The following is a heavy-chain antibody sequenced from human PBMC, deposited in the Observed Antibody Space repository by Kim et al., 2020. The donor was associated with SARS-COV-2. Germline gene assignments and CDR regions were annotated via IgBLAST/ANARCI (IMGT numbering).Heavy chain of an antibody. CDR2: ISSSSSYI. Sequence: GGSLRLSCAASGFTFSSYSMNWVRQAPGKGLEWVSSISSSSSYIYYADSVKGRFTISRDNAKNSLYLQMNSLRAEDTAVYYCARDHSPPRYRGSSGGYYYYGMDVWGQGTTVTVSS. J-gene: IGHJ6*02. V-gene: IGHV3-21*01. CDR1: GFTFSSYS. D-gene: IGHD6-13*01. CDR3: ARDHSPPRYRGSSGGYYYYGMDV.